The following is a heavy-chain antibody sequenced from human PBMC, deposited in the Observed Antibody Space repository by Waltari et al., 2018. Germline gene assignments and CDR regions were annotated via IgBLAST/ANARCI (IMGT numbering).Heavy chain of an antibody. CDR3: ARDSPYSSSWYLGYFQH. Sequence: EVQLVESGGGLVQPGGSLRLSCAAFGFTFSSYWMSWVRRAPGKGLEWVANIKEDESEKYYVDSVKGRFTISRDNAKNSLYLQMNSLRAEDTAVYYCARDSPYSSSWYLGYFQHWGQGTLVTVSS. CDR2: IKEDESEK. D-gene: IGHD6-13*01. CDR1: GFTFSSYW. V-gene: IGHV3-7*01. J-gene: IGHJ1*01.